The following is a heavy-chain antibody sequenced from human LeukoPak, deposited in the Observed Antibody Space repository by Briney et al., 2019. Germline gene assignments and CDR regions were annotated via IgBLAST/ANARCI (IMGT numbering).Heavy chain of an antibody. J-gene: IGHJ4*02. D-gene: IGHD4-23*01. CDR2: ISSSSSYI. Sequence: GGSLRLSCAASGFTFSSYSMNWVRQAPGKGLEWVSSISSSSSYIYYADSVKGRFTISRDNDKNSLYLQMNSLRAEDTAVYYCARDQHDYGGNSSIYWGQGTLVTVSS. CDR1: GFTFSSYS. V-gene: IGHV3-21*01. CDR3: ARDQHDYGGNSSIY.